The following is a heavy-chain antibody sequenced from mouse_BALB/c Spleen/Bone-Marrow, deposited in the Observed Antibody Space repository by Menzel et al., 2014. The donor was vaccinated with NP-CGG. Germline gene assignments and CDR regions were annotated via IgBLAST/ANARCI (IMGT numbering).Heavy chain of an antibody. CDR1: GYTFTSYW. CDR3: ARRDYGIRENYYAMDY. D-gene: IGHD1-2*01. V-gene: IGHV1-87*01. CDR2: IYPGDGDT. Sequence: VQLQESGAELARPGASVKLSCKASGYTFTSYWMQWVKQRPGQGLEWIGAIYPGDGDTRYTQKFKGKATLTAVKSSSTAYMQLSSLASEDSAVYYCARRDYGIRENYYAMDYWGQGTSVTVSS. J-gene: IGHJ4*01.